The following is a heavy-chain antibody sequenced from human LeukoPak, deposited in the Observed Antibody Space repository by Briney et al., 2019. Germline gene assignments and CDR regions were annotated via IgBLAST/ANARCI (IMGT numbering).Heavy chain of an antibody. CDR2: IYYSGST. J-gene: IGHJ4*02. V-gene: IGHV4-39*07. CDR1: GGSISSSSYY. D-gene: IGHD6-19*01. Sequence: PSETLSLTCTVSGGSISSSSYYWGWIRQPPGKGLEWIGSIYYSGSTYYNPSLKSRVTISVDTSKNQFSLKLSSVTAADTAVYYCARARPVLSSGWYHFDYWGQGTLVTVSS. CDR3: ARARPVLSSGWYHFDY.